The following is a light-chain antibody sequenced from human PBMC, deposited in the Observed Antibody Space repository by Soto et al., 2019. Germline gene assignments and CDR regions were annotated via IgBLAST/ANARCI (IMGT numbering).Light chain of an antibody. Sequence: QSALTQPASVSGSPGQSITISCTGTSSDNGGYNSVSWYQHHPGKAPKLMIYDVTNRPSGVSNRFSGSKSGNTASLTISGLQAEDEADYYCSSYTSRSTLGVFGGGTKLTVL. V-gene: IGLV2-14*03. CDR3: SSYTSRSTLGV. CDR1: SSDNGGYNS. J-gene: IGLJ2*01. CDR2: DVT.